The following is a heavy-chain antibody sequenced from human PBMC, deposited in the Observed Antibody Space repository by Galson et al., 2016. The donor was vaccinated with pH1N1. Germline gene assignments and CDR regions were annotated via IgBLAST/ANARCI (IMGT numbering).Heavy chain of an antibody. CDR2: IDPNSGTT. J-gene: IGHJ4*02. D-gene: IGHD3-16*01. CDR1: GYNFNVYY. V-gene: IGHV1-2*02. Sequence: SVKVSCKASGYNFNVYYMHWVRQAPGQGLQWMGWIDPNSGTTYYAQKFPGRVTMTRDTSISTAYMELSRLTSDDTALSYCARILRTLVFDYWGQGTLVTVSS. CDR3: ARILRTLVFDY.